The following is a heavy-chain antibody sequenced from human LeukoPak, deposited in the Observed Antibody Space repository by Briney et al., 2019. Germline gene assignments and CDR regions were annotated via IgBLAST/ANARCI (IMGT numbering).Heavy chain of an antibody. D-gene: IGHD6-13*01. V-gene: IGHV3-30-3*01. CDR1: GFTFSSYA. J-gene: IGHJ4*02. CDR3: ARAERQQLVLSPNEHFDY. Sequence: GRSLRLSCAASGFTFSSYAMHWVRQAPGKGLEWAAVISYDGSNKYYADSVKGRFTISRDNSKNTLYLQMNSLRAEDTAVYYCARAERQQLVLSPNEHFDYRGQGTLVTVSS. CDR2: ISYDGSNK.